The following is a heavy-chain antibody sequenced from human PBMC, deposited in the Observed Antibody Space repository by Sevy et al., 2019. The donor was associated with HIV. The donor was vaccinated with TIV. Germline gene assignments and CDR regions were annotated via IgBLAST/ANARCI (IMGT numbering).Heavy chain of an antibody. J-gene: IGHJ4*02. CDR2: ISNDGSNK. D-gene: IGHD2-21*02. CDR3: ARDHETVVTVFDY. CDR1: GFTFSRYA. Sequence: GGSLRLSCAASGFTFSRYAMHWVRQAPGKGLECVAVISNDGSNKYYGDSVKGRFTISRDNSKNTLNLQMNSLRAEDTAVYYCARDHETVVTVFDYWGQGTLVTVSS. V-gene: IGHV3-30-3*01.